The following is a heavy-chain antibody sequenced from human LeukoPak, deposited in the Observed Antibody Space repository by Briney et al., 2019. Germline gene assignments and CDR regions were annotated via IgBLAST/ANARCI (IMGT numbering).Heavy chain of an antibody. CDR3: ATNRLTIFGVVAGFDP. Sequence: ASVKVSCKVSGYTLTELSMHWVRQAPGKGLEWTGGFDPEDGETIYAQKFQGRVTMTEDTSTDTAYMELSSLRSEDTAVYYCATNRLTIFGVVAGFDPWGQGTLVTVSS. V-gene: IGHV1-24*01. J-gene: IGHJ5*02. D-gene: IGHD3-3*01. CDR2: FDPEDGET. CDR1: GYTLTELS.